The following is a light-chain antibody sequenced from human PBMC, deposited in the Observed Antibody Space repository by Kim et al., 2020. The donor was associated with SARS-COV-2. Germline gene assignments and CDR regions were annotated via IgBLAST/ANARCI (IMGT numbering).Light chain of an antibody. V-gene: IGKV3-20*01. J-gene: IGKJ2*01. CDR1: EGDSSSR. CDR3: QQDGSSPYT. CDR2: GAS. Sequence: GEGGTLTCWGGEGDSSSRLAWYQQKPGKAPELLIYGASSWQTGIPSRFSGSGSGTDFTLTISSLEPEDFAVYYCQQDGSSPYTFGQGTELEIK.